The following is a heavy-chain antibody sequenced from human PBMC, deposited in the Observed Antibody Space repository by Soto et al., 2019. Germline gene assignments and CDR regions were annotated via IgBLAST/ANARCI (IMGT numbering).Heavy chain of an antibody. J-gene: IGHJ1*01. V-gene: IGHV3-30*03. D-gene: IGHD1-26*01. CDR2: ISFDAINK. Sequence: HPGGSLRLSCAASGFTFSSHGMHWVRQAPGKGLEWVAVISFDAINKYYADSVKGRFTISRDNSKSTLYLQMDSLRVEDTAVYYCASRVPHGTYGAPYFQHWGLGTLVTVSS. CDR3: ASRVPHGTYGAPYFQH. CDR1: GFTFSSHG.